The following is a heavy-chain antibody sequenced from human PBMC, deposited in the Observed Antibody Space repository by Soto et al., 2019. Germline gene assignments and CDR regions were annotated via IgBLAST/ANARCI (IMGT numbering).Heavy chain of an antibody. Sequence: QVQLQESGPGLVKPSETLSLTCNVSGGSISDYYWSWIRQPADKGLEWIGRIYASGSTDYNPSLESRVTMSADTSKNLFSLRLTSVTAADTAVYFCAKDRGYNSQFFYYYGLDVWGQGTTVTVSS. CDR2: IYASGST. CDR1: GGSISDYY. J-gene: IGHJ6*02. V-gene: IGHV4-4*07. CDR3: AKDRGYNSQFFYYYGLDV. D-gene: IGHD1-1*01.